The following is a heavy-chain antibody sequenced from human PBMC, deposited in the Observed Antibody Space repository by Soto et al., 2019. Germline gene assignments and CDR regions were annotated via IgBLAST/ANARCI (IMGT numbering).Heavy chain of an antibody. Sequence: SETLSLTCSVSGGPLSCYLWSWIRQPPGKGLEWIGEIHRSGSINYRPSLKSRVTISADASNSQFSLKMTSVTAADTAVYYCARGSDSAWELLWVWGQGTPVTVSS. CDR1: GGPLSCYL. J-gene: IGHJ4*02. V-gene: IGHV4-34*01. CDR3: ARGSDSAWELLWV. CDR2: IHRSGSI. D-gene: IGHD1-26*01.